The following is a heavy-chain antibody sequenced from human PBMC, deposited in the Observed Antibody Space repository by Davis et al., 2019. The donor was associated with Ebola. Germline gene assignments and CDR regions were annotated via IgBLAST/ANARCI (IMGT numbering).Heavy chain of an antibody. D-gene: IGHD1-14*01. CDR3: ARRPGWNQLHFDS. Sequence: MPSETLSLTCTVSGASISRTTNYYWGWIRQSPGKGLEWIGSIYYSGSTYYSPSLRSRVTMSVDSSKNQFSLELSSVTAADTAVYYCARRPGWNQLHFDSWGQGTLVTVSP. J-gene: IGHJ4*02. V-gene: IGHV4-39*01. CDR1: GASISRTTNYY. CDR2: IYYSGST.